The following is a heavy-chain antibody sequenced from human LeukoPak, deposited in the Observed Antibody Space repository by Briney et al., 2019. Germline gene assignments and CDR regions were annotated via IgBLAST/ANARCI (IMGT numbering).Heavy chain of an antibody. CDR2: IYSGGTT. D-gene: IGHD3-22*01. CDR3: ARDPPDYYDSSPYAFDI. J-gene: IGHJ3*02. Sequence: AGGSLRLSCAASGFTVSGNCMSWVRQAPGKGLEWVSFIYSGGTTYYAGSVKGRFTISRDKSKNTVYLQMNSLRAEDTAVYYCARDPPDYYDSSPYAFDIWGQGTMVTVSS. V-gene: IGHV3-53*01. CDR1: GFTVSGNC.